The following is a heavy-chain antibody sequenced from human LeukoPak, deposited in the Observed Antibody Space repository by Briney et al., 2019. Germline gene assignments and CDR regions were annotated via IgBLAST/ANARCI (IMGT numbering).Heavy chain of an antibody. V-gene: IGHV1-8*01. D-gene: IGHD3-10*01. CDR2: MNSNSGNT. CDR1: GYTFTSYD. Sequence: GASVKVSCKASGYTFTSYDINWVRQATGQGLEWMGWMNSNSGNTGYAQKFQGRVTMTRNTSISTAYMELSSLRSEDTAVYYCARVLRGSGSYPFDYWGQGTLVTVSS. J-gene: IGHJ4*02. CDR3: ARVLRGSGSYPFDY.